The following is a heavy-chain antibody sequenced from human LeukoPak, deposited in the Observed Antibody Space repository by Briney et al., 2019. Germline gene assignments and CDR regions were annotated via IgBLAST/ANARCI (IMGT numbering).Heavy chain of an antibody. CDR3: ARGGSSGPRDY. Sequence: SETLSLTCTVSGGSISSYYWSWIRQPPGKGLEWIGYIYYSGSTNYNPSLKSRVTISVDTSKNQFSLKLSSVTAADTAVYYCARGGSSGPRDYWGQGTLVTVSS. CDR2: IYYSGST. CDR1: GGSISSYY. J-gene: IGHJ4*02. D-gene: IGHD3-22*01. V-gene: IGHV4-59*01.